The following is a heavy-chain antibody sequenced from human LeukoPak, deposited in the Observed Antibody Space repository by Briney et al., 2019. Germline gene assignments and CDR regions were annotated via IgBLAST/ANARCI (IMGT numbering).Heavy chain of an antibody. CDR3: AKEKRKGSSSTPVDY. CDR1: GFTFSSYA. J-gene: IGHJ4*02. CDR2: ISGSGGST. D-gene: IGHD6-6*01. Sequence: GGSLRVSCAASGFTFSSYATSWVRQAPGKGLEWVSAISGSGGSTYYADSVKGRFTISRDNSKNTLYLQMNSLRAEDTAVYYCAKEKRKGSSSTPVDYWGQGTLVTVSS. V-gene: IGHV3-23*01.